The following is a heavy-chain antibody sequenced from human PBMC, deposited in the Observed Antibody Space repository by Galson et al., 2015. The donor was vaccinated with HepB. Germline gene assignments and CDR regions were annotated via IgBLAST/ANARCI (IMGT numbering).Heavy chain of an antibody. J-gene: IGHJ4*02. CDR1: GNTFTGYY. D-gene: IGHD5-18*01. V-gene: IGHV1-2*02. Sequence: SVKVSCKASGNTFTGYYIHWVRQAPGQGLEWIGWINPNSGGTSYAQKFKGRVTMTRDTSITTAYMEVSRLSSDDTAVYYCASGYNYGHYYFDSWGQGTLVTVSS. CDR2: INPNSGGT. CDR3: ASGYNYGHYYFDS.